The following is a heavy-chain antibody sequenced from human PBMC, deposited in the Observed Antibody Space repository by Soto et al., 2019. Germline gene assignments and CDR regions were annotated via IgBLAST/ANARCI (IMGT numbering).Heavy chain of an antibody. J-gene: IGHJ4*02. V-gene: IGHV4-4*02. CDR1: GGSFTSNNW. CDR3: ARLYYDDVSGSYLHFDY. Sequence: SGTLSLTCAVSGGSFTSNNWWTWVRQPPGQGLEWIGEIYRTGSTNYNPSLKSRVTISLDKSENQFSLKVTSLTAADTAVYYCARLYYDDVSGSYLHFDYWGQGTLVTVSS. D-gene: IGHD3-16*01. CDR2: IYRTGST.